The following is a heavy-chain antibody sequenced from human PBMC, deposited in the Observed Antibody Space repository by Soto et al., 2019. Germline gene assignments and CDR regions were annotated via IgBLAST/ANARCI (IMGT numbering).Heavy chain of an antibody. Sequence: SLRLSCAAAGFTGSRNYMSCVRPAPVKGREWVSVIYSGGSTYYAYSVRGLFTISRDNSKNTLYLQTNSLRAEDTTVDYCARERRFLESLANGIDVWGQGTRITVSS. V-gene: IGHV3-53*01. CDR1: GFTGSRNY. D-gene: IGHD3-3*01. J-gene: IGHJ6*02. CDR3: ARERRFLESLANGIDV. CDR2: IYSGGST.